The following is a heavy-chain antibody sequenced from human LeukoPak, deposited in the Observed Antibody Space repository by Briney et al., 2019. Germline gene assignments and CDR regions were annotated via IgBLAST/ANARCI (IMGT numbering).Heavy chain of an antibody. D-gene: IGHD2-21*01. CDR1: GFTVSSNF. V-gene: IGHV3-53*01. J-gene: IGHJ4*02. CDR3: TRGGGGSFPHY. CDR2: IYSGGST. Sequence: GGSLRLSCAASGFTVSSNFLSWVRQPPGKGLEWVSDIYSGGSTYYADSVKGRFTISRDNSKNTLYLQMNSLRAEDMAVYYCTRGGGGSFPHYWGQGTLVTVSS.